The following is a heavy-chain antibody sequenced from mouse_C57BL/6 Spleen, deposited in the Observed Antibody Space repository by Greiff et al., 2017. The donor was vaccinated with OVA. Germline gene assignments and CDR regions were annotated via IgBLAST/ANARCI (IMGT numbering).Heavy chain of an antibody. D-gene: IGHD1-1*01. CDR1: GYTFTDYY. CDR2: IYPGSGNT. Sequence: QVHVKQSGAELVRPGASVKLSCKASGYTFTDYYINWVKQRPGQGLEWIARIYPGSGNTYYNEKFKGKATLTAEKSSSTAYMQLSSLTSEDSAVYFCARGRSSHWYFDVWGTGTTVTVSS. V-gene: IGHV1-76*01. J-gene: IGHJ1*03. CDR3: ARGRSSHWYFDV.